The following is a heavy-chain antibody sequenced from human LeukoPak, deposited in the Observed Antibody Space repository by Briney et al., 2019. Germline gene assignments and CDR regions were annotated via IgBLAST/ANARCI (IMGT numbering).Heavy chain of an antibody. CDR3: GRRGCWHDRKVN. CDR2: IHYSGST. CDR1: GPSISSSTYY. Sequence: SETLSLTCTVSGPSISSSTYYWGWIRQPPGKGLEWIGTIHYSGSTYYNPSLNSRVTISVDTSKNQFSLKLSSVTAANTSLYYCGRRGCWHDRKVNWGRGTLVSVSS. D-gene: IGHD2-8*01. J-gene: IGHJ4*02. V-gene: IGHV4-39*01.